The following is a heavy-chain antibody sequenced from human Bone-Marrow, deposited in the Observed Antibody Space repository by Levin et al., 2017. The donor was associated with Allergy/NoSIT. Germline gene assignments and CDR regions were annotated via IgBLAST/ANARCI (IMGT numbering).Heavy chain of an antibody. Sequence: SQTLSLTCTVSGGSVSSGSYYWSWIRQPPGKGLEWIGYIYYSGSTNYNPSLKSRVTISVDTSKNQFSLKLSSVTAADTAVYYCARVSAAAINWFDPWGQGTLVTVSS. CDR1: GGSVSSGSYY. J-gene: IGHJ5*02. CDR2: IYYSGST. D-gene: IGHD2-2*01. V-gene: IGHV4-61*01. CDR3: ARVSAAAINWFDP.